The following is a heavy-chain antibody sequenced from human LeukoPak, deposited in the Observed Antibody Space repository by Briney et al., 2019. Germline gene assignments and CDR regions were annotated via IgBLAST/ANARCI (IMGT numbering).Heavy chain of an antibody. Sequence: ASVKVSCKASGYTFTSYGISWVRQAPGQELEWMGWINPNSGGTNYAQKFQGRVTMTRDTSISTAYMELSRLRSDDTAVYYCARDVGCSSTSCYPGYWFDPWGQGTLVTVSS. CDR3: ARDVGCSSTSCYPGYWFDP. CDR2: INPNSGGT. D-gene: IGHD2-2*01. J-gene: IGHJ5*02. CDR1: GYTFTSYG. V-gene: IGHV1-2*02.